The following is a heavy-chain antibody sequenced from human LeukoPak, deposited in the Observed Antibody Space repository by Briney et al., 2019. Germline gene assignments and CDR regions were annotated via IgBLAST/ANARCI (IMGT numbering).Heavy chain of an antibody. D-gene: IGHD2-15*01. CDR1: GFTFSSYW. Sequence: GGSLRLSCAASGFTFSSYWMHWVRQAPGKGLVWVSLIKSDGRSTSYADSVKGRFTISRDNAKKTLYLQMNSLRAEDTAVYYCARGDCSGGSCHWGQGTLVTVSS. J-gene: IGHJ4*02. V-gene: IGHV3-74*01. CDR2: IKSDGRST. CDR3: ARGDCSGGSCH.